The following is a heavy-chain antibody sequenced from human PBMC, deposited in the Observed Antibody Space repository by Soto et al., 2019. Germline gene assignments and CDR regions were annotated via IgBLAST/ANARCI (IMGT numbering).Heavy chain of an antibody. Sequence: PGGSLRLSCAASGFTFSSYWMSWVRQSPGMGLEWVANIKPDGSEENYLGSVKGRFTISRDNAKNSLYLQMNSLRADDAALYDCAREGFQNSPLQHWGQGTVVTFSS. CDR3: AREGFQNSPLQH. V-gene: IGHV3-7*01. CDR2: IKPDGSEE. D-gene: IGHD2-15*01. CDR1: GFTFSSYW. J-gene: IGHJ1*01.